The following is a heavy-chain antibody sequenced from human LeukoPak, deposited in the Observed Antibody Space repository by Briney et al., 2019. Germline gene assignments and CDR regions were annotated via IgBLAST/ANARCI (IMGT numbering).Heavy chain of an antibody. Sequence: PGGSLRLSCAASGFTFSDYFMSWIRQAPGQGLEWVSYISLSGSSTYYADSVKGRFTISRDNSKNTLYLQMNSLRAEDTAVYYCAKDQDPHIVVVVAARRDAFDIWGQGTMVTVSS. CDR2: ISLSGSST. CDR1: GFTFSDYF. V-gene: IGHV3-11*01. J-gene: IGHJ3*02. D-gene: IGHD2-15*01. CDR3: AKDQDPHIVVVVAARRDAFDI.